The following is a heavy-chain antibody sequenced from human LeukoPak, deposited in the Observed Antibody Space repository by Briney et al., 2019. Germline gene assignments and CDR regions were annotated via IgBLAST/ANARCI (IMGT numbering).Heavy chain of an antibody. J-gene: IGHJ6*02. CDR3: ARRRGYSYGYYYYGMDV. CDR2: IYYSGST. D-gene: IGHD5-18*01. CDR1: GGSISSYY. V-gene: IGHV4-59*08. Sequence: SETLSLTCTVSGGSISSYYWSWIRQPPGKGLEWIGYIYYSGSTNYNPSLKSRVTISVDTSKNQSSLKLSSVTAADTAVYYCARRRGYSYGYYYYGMDVWGQGTTVTVSS.